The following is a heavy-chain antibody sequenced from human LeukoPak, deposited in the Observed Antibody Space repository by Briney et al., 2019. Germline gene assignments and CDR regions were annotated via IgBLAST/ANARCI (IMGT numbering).Heavy chain of an antibody. CDR2: IYSSGST. Sequence: SETLSLTCTVSGGSISDYYWSWIRQPAGKGLKWIGHIYSSGSTYYNPSLKSRVTMSVDMSKNQFSLKLSSVTAADTAVYYCARDFPHGSGRYFYEGMDVWGQGTTVTVSS. V-gene: IGHV4-4*07. D-gene: IGHD2-15*01. J-gene: IGHJ6*02. CDR1: GGSISDYY. CDR3: ARDFPHGSGRYFYEGMDV.